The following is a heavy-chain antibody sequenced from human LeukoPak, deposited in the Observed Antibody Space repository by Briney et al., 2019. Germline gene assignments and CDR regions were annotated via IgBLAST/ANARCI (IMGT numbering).Heavy chain of an antibody. J-gene: IGHJ5*01. Sequence: GGSLRLSCAASGFIFSTYSMSWVRQAPGKGLAWVSAISGNGGHTYYADSVKGRFTMSRDNSKNTLYLQMSSLRAEDTAIYYCARDFRRSGSYGWFDSWGQGTLVTVSS. CDR3: ARDFRRSGSYGWFDS. V-gene: IGHV3-23*01. CDR2: ISGNGGHT. CDR1: GFIFSTYS. D-gene: IGHD1-26*01.